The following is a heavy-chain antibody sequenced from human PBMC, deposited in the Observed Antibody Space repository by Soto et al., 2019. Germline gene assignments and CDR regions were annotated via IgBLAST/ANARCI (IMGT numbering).Heavy chain of an antibody. CDR3: ARASNLNSSGLSRVGP. Sequence: QVQLVQSGAEVRKPGSSVKVSCRTSGGTFSSSAISWVRRAPGQGLEWMGKVIPMFATSNYAEKFLDRVTITGEESTKTEYLDVGSLRSEATAIYYCARASNLNSSGLSRVGPWGQGTLVTVSS. CDR2: VIPMFATS. CDR1: GGTFSSSA. D-gene: IGHD3-10*01. J-gene: IGHJ5*02. V-gene: IGHV1-69*18.